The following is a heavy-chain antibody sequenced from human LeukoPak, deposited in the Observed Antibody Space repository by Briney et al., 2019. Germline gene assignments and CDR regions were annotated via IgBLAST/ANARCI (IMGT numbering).Heavy chain of an antibody. V-gene: IGHV3-30*18. Sequence: GGSLRLSCAASGFTFSTAGMHWVRQAPGKGLEWVTFISYDGNKKYYADSVKGRFTISRDNSKSTLYLQMSSLRAEDTAVYYCAKDGPYFDSTGYFMNYWGQGTLVTVSS. J-gene: IGHJ4*02. CDR1: GFTFSTAG. CDR3: AKDGPYFDSTGYFMNY. CDR2: ISYDGNKK. D-gene: IGHD3-22*01.